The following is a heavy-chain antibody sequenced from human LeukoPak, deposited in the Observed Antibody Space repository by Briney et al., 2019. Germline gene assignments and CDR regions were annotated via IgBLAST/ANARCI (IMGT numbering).Heavy chain of an antibody. J-gene: IGHJ4*02. CDR1: GYTFTSYG. V-gene: IGHV1-18*01. CDR3: ARDQGYSGYDPNFDY. CDR2: ISVYNGNT. Sequence: ASVKVSCKASGYTFTSYGISWVRQAPGQGLEWMGWISVYNGNTNYAQKFQGRVTITADKSTSTAYMELSSLRSEDTAVYYCARDQGYSGYDPNFDYWGQGTLVTVSS. D-gene: IGHD5-12*01.